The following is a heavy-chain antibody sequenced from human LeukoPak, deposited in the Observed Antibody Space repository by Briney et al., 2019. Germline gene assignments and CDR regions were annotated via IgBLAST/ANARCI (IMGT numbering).Heavy chain of an antibody. CDR3: ASALFGVENNWFDP. V-gene: IGHV3-30*01. CDR1: GFTFSSYA. Sequence: GGSLRLSCAASGFTFSSYAMHWVRQAPGKGLEWVAVISYNGSNKYYADSVKGRFTISRDNSKNTLYLQMNSLRAEDTAVYYCASALFGVENNWFDPWGQGALVTVSS. CDR2: ISYNGSNK. D-gene: IGHD3-3*01. J-gene: IGHJ5*02.